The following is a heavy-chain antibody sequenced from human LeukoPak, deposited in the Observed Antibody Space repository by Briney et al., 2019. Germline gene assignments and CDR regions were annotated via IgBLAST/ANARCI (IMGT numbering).Heavy chain of an antibody. CDR1: GGSISSYY. CDR3: ARPSGEDAFDI. D-gene: IGHD3-16*01. CDR2: IYYSGST. V-gene: IGHV4-59*01. J-gene: IGHJ3*02. Sequence: SETLSLTCTVSGGSISSYYWSWMRQPPGKGLEWIGYIYYSGSTNYNPSLKSRVTISVDTSKNQFSLKLSSVTAADTAVYYCARPSGEDAFDIWGQGTMVTVSS.